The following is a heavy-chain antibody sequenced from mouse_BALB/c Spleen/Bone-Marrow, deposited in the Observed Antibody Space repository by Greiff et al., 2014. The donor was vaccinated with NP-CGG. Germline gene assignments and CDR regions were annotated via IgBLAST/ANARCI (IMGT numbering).Heavy chain of an antibody. CDR3: ARYDYDGVDY. J-gene: IGHJ2*01. CDR1: GYSITSDYA. Sequence: VQLQQSGPGLVKPSQSLSLTCTVTGYSITSDYAWNWIRQFPGNKLEWMGYISYSGSTSYNPSLKSRISITRDTSKNQFFLQLSSVTTEDTATYYCARYDYDGVDYWGQGTTLTVSS. CDR2: ISYSGST. D-gene: IGHD2-4*01. V-gene: IGHV3-2*02.